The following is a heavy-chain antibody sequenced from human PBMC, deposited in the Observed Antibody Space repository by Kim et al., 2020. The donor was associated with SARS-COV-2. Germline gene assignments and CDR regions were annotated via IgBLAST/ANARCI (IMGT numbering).Heavy chain of an antibody. V-gene: IGHV3-53*01. D-gene: IGHD1-26*01. Sequence: GGSLRLSCAASGFTVSSNYMSWVRQAPGKGLEWVSVIYSGGSTYYADSVKGRFTISRDNSKNTVYLQMNSLRVEDTAGYYCAKGGSGSSKPLDCWGQGTLVAVSS. CDR3: AKGGSGSSKPLDC. J-gene: IGHJ4*02. CDR2: IYSGGST. CDR1: GFTVSSNY.